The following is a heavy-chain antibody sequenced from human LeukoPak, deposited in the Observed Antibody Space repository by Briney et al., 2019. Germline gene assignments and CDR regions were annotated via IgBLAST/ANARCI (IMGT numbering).Heavy chain of an antibody. Sequence: GRSLRLSCAASGFTFSSYGMHWVRQAPGKGLVWVSRINSDGSTTSYADSVKGRFTISRDNAKNTLYLQMNSLRAEETAVYYCARVRSSGYRQYFDYWGQGTLVTVSS. CDR1: GFTFSSYG. CDR3: ARVRSSGYRQYFDY. V-gene: IGHV3-74*01. CDR2: INSDGSTT. D-gene: IGHD3-22*01. J-gene: IGHJ4*02.